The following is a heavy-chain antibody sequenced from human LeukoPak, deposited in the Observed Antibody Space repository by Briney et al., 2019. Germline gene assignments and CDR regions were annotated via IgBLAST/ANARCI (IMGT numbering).Heavy chain of an antibody. CDR3: ASSLGPHSGWYDY. CDR2: INPSGGST. CDR1: GYTFTSYY. J-gene: IGHJ4*02. D-gene: IGHD6-19*01. Sequence: GASAKVSCKASGYTFTSYYMHWVRQAPAQGLEWMGIINPSGGSTSYAQKFQGRVTMTRDTSTSTVYMELSSLRSEDTAVYYCASSLGPHSGWYDYWGQRTLVTVSS. V-gene: IGHV1-46*01.